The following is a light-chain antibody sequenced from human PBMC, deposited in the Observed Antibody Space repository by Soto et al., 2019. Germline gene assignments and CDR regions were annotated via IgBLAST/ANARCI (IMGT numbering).Light chain of an antibody. CDR2: EVS. V-gene: IGLV2-8*01. CDR1: SSDVGGYNY. J-gene: IGLJ6*01. CDR3: TSYTPTGALV. Sequence: QSALTQPPSASGSPGQSVTISCTGTSSDVGGYNYVSWYQQHPGKAPKLMIYEVSKRPSGVPDRFSGSKSGNTASLTVSGLQVEDEADYYCTSYTPTGALVFGSGTKLTVL.